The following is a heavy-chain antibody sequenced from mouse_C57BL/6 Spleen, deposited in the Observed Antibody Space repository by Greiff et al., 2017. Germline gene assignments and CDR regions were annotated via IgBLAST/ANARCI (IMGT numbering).Heavy chain of an antibody. CDR2: ISSGSSTI. J-gene: IGHJ2*01. CDR1: GFTFSDYG. V-gene: IGHV5-17*01. CDR3: ARTIYYGKTDYFDY. D-gene: IGHD2-1*01. Sequence: EVQVVESGGGLVKPGGSLKLSCAASGFTFSDYGMHWVRQAPEKGLEWVAYISSGSSTIYYADTVKGRFTISRDNAKTTLFLQMTSLRAEDTAMYYCARTIYYGKTDYFDYWGQGTTLTVSS.